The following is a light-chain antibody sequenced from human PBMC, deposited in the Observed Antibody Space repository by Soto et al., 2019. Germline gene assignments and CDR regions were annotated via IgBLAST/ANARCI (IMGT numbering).Light chain of an antibody. CDR2: DAS. CDR1: QSVSNW. J-gene: IGKJ4*01. CDR3: QQYNSYPLT. V-gene: IGKV1-5*01. Sequence: DIQMTQSPSTRSASVGDRVTITCRASQSVSNWLAWYQQKPGRAPNLLIYDASNLESGVPSRFSGSGSGTEFTLTIISLQPEDFATYYCQQYNSYPLTFGGGTKVEIK.